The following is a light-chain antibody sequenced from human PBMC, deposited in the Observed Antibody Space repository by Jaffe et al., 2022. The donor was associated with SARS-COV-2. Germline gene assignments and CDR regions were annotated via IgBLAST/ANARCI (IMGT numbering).Light chain of an antibody. CDR3: QQSTKWPIT. CDR1: QSVSSS. J-gene: IGKJ5*01. Sequence: EIVLTQSPATLSLSPGERATLSCRASQSVSSSLAWYQQKPGQAPRLLIYDASNRATDIPARFSGSGSGTGFTLTISSLEPEDFAVYYCQQSTKWPITFGQGTRLEAK. V-gene: IGKV3-11*01. CDR2: DAS.